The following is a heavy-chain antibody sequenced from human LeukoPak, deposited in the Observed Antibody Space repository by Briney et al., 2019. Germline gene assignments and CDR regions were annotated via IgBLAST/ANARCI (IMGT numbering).Heavy chain of an antibody. CDR2: ISYDGSNK. Sequence: GGSLRLSCAASGFTFSSYAMHWVRQAPGKGLEWVAVISYDGSNKYYADSVKGRFTISRDNSKNTLYLQMNSLGAEDTAVYYCARAPRGTLRFDPWGQGTLVTVSS. CDR3: ARAPRGTLRFDP. CDR1: GFTFSSYA. V-gene: IGHV3-30*04. J-gene: IGHJ5*02.